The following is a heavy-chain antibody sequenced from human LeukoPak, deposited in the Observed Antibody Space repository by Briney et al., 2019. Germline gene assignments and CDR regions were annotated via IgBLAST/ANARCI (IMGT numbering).Heavy chain of an antibody. J-gene: IGHJ4*02. V-gene: IGHV1-3*01. CDR2: INAGDDNT. D-gene: IGHD5-18*01. Sequence: GSSVKVSCKASGDTFSSYAISWIRQAPGQGLEWMGWINAGDDNTRYSQKFQGRVTITRDTSASTAYIELSSLRSEDTAVFYCAIQLYLGRVGDYWGQGTLVTVSS. CDR1: GDTFSSYA. CDR3: AIQLYLGRVGDY.